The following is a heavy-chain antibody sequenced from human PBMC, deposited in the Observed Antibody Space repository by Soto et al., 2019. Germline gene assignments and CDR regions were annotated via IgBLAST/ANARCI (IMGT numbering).Heavy chain of an antibody. J-gene: IGHJ6*03. Sequence: PSETLSLTCTVSGASISSYYWSWIRQPPGKGLEWIGYIYYSGSTTYNPSLKSRVTISVDTSKNQFSLKLNSVTAPDTAGYYCARHRRGGAYYYMDVWGKGTTVTVSS. CDR3: ARHRRGGAYYYMDV. CDR2: IYYSGST. V-gene: IGHV4-59*08. D-gene: IGHD3-16*01. CDR1: GASISSYY.